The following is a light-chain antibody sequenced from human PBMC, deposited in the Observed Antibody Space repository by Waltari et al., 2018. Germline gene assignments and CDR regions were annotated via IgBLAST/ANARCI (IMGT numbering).Light chain of an antibody. CDR3: QSYYAYDVI. CDR1: SDNIANNY. V-gene: IGLV6-57*02. CDR2: EDN. Sequence: NFMLTQPHSVSESAGKTVIISCTGSSDNIANNYVQWYQHRPGSAPVTLIYEDNQSASGVPDRFSGSIDSSSNSSSLTISGLRTEDEAYYFCQSYYAYDVIFGGGTKLTVL. J-gene: IGLJ2*01.